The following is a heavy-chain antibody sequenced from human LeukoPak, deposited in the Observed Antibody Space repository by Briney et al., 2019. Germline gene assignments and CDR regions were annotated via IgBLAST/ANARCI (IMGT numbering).Heavy chain of an antibody. CDR1: GFGFSYAW. V-gene: IGHV3-15*01. CDR2: IISKTDGGIT. Sequence: GWSLRLSCAASGFGFSYAWMNWVRQAPGKGLEWVGRIISKTDGGITDYAAPVRGRFTISRDDSKNTLYLEMNNLKPEDTAVYYCTTLRSLDYWGQGTLVTVSS. D-gene: IGHD3-10*01. CDR3: TTLRSLDY. J-gene: IGHJ4*02.